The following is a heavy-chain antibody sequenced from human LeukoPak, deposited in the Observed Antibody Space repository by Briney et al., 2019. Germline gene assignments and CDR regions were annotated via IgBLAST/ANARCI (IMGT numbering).Heavy chain of an antibody. V-gene: IGHV1-2*02. Sequence: ASVKVSCKASGYTFTGYYMHWVRQAPGQGLEWMGWINPNSGGTNHAQKFQGRATMTRDTSISTAYMELSRLRSDDTAVYYCARLPLWGDAFDIWGQGTMVTVSS. J-gene: IGHJ3*02. CDR1: GYTFTGYY. D-gene: IGHD2-21*01. CDR2: INPNSGGT. CDR3: ARLPLWGDAFDI.